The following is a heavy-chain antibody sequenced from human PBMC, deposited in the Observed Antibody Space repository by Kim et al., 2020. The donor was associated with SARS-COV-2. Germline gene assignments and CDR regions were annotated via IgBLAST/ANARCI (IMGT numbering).Heavy chain of an antibody. V-gene: IGHV4-59*01. CDR2: IYYSGST. J-gene: IGHJ6*02. CDR3: ARSTVVTQSMTYYYYGMDV. Sequence: SETLSLTCTVSGGSISSYYWSWIRQPPGKGLEWIGYIYYSGSTNYNPSLKSRVTISVDTSKNQFSLKLSSVTAADTAVYYCARSTVVTQSMTYYYYGMDVWGQGTTVTVS. D-gene: IGHD2-15*01. CDR1: GGSISSYY.